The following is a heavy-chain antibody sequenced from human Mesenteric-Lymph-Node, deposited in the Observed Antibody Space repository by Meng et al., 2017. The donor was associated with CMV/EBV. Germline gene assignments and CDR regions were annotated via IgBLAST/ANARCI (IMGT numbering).Heavy chain of an antibody. J-gene: IGHJ4*02. CDR1: GFTFSSYA. CDR2: ITDSGSST. V-gene: IGHV3-23*01. CDR3: AKGNSNYYFDY. Sequence: GESLKISCAASGFTFSSYAMYWVRQAPGKGLEWVSAITDSGSSTFYADSVKGRFTISRDNSKNTLYLQMNSLRAEDTAVYYCAKGNSNYYFDYWGQGTLVTVSS. D-gene: IGHD4-11*01.